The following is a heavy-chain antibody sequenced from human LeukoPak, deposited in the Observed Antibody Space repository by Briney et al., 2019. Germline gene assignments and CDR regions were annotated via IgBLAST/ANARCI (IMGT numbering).Heavy chain of an antibody. J-gene: IGHJ4*02. CDR1: GYIFTGYY. D-gene: IGHD6-13*01. Sequence: ASVKVSCKTSGYIFTGYYIHWVRQAPGQGLEWMGWINPNGGGTTYGQRFQGRVTMTRDTSISTAYMELSRLRSDGTAVYYCARDGERRTPAAAGNGEVDYWGQGTLVTVSS. CDR2: INPNGGGT. CDR3: ARDGERRTPAAAGNGEVDY. V-gene: IGHV1-2*02.